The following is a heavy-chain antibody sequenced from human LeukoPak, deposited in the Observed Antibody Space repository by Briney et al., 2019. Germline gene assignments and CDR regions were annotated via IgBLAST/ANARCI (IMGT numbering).Heavy chain of an antibody. D-gene: IGHD1-26*01. J-gene: IGHJ4*02. CDR1: GFDFSTYA. CDR2: IGGGDT. Sequence: GGSLRLSCVASGFDFSTYAMSWVRQAPGKGLEWVSGIGGGDTHYVDSVKGRFTISRDNSKNTVELQMSSLRAEDTAVYYCAKDGQSFNSMWDYLDSWGRGTLVTVSS. V-gene: IGHV3-23*01. CDR3: AKDGQSFNSMWDYLDS.